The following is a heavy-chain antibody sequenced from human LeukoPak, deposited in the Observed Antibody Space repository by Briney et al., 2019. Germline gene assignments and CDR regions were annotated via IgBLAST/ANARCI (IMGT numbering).Heavy chain of an antibody. CDR2: ISWDGGST. J-gene: IGHJ4*02. CDR1: EFIFKKYA. D-gene: IGHD3-22*01. CDR3: AKADTYYYDSSGYCLDY. V-gene: IGHV3-43D*03. Sequence: GGSLTLSCAVSEFIFKKYAMHWVRQAPGKGLEWVSLISWDGGSTYYADSVKGRFTISRDNSKNSLYLQMNSLRAEDTALYYCAKADTYYYDSSGYCLDYWGQGTLVTVSS.